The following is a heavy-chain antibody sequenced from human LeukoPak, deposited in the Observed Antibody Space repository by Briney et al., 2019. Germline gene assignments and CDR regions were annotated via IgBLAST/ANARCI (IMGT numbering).Heavy chain of an antibody. CDR2: IYSGGST. J-gene: IGHJ4*02. Sequence: GGSLRLSCAASGFTVSSNYMSWVRQAPGKGLEWVSVIYSGGSTYYADSVKGRFTISRDNSKNTLYLQMNSLRAEDTAVYYCAKGFTRGATPAFDYWGQGTLVTVSS. D-gene: IGHD1-26*01. V-gene: IGHV3-53*01. CDR3: AKGFTRGATPAFDY. CDR1: GFTVSSNY.